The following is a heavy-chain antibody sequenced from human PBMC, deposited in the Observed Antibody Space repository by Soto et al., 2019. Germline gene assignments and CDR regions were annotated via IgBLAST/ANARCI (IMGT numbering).Heavy chain of an antibody. V-gene: IGHV4-31*03. Sequence: SETLSLTCTVSGGSISSGGYYWSWIRQHPGKGLEWIGYIYYSGSTYYNPSLKSRVTISVDTSKNQFSLKLSSVTAADTAVYYCARGVSKEVATFEFDYWGQGTLVTVSS. D-gene: IGHD5-12*01. CDR2: IYYSGST. CDR1: GGSISSGGYY. J-gene: IGHJ4*02. CDR3: ARGVSKEVATFEFDY.